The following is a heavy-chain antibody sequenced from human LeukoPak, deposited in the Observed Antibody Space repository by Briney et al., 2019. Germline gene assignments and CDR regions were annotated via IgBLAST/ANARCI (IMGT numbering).Heavy chain of an antibody. CDR1: GGSISSYY. J-gene: IGHJ4*02. CDR3: ARVDTAMAFFDY. D-gene: IGHD5-18*01. V-gene: IGHV4-59*01. Sequence: PSETQSLTCTVSGGSISSYYWSWIRQPPGKGLEWIGYIYYSGSTNYNPSLKSRVTISVDTSKNQFSLKLSSVTAADTAVYYCARVDTAMAFFDYWGQGTLVTVSS. CDR2: IYYSGST.